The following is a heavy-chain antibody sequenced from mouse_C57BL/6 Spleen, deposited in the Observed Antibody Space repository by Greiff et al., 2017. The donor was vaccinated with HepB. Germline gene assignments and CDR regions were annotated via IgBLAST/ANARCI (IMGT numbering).Heavy chain of an antibody. D-gene: IGHD6-1*01. V-gene: IGHV5-9-1*02. CDR1: GFTFSSYA. CDR2: ISSGGDYI. CDR3: TRVAANSDYAMDY. J-gene: IGHJ4*01. Sequence: VQLKESGEGLVKPGGSLKLSCAASGFTFSSYAMSWVRQTPEKRLEWVAYISSGGDYIYYADTVKGRFTISRDNARNTLYLQMSSLKSEDTAMYYCTRVAANSDYAMDYWGQGTSVTVSS.